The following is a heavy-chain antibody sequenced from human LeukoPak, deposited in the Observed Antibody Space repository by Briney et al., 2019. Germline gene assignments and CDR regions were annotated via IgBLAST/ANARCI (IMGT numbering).Heavy chain of an antibody. Sequence: GGSLRLSCAASGFSFSSYPMHWVRQAPGKGLEWVSAISGTGGSTYYADSVKGRFTISRDNSKNTLYLQMNSLRAEDTAVYYCARGGLTPYSSSWYNAFDTWGQGTMVTVSS. D-gene: IGHD6-13*01. CDR1: GFSFSSYP. V-gene: IGHV3-23*01. CDR2: ISGTGGST. CDR3: ARGGLTPYSSSWYNAFDT. J-gene: IGHJ3*02.